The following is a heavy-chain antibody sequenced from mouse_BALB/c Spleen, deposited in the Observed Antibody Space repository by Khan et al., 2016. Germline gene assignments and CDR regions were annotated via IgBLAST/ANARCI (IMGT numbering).Heavy chain of an antibody. Sequence: QVQLKESGPGLVAPSQSLSITCTVSGFSLTGYGVNWVRQPPGMGLEWLGKIWGDGRTDYNSALKSRVSISKDNSKSQVFLKMNSLQTDDTANYYCSSDYDGFAYWGQGTLVIVSA. D-gene: IGHD2-12*01. V-gene: IGHV2-6-7*01. CDR1: GFSLTGYG. CDR3: SSDYDGFAY. J-gene: IGHJ3*01. CDR2: IWGDGRT.